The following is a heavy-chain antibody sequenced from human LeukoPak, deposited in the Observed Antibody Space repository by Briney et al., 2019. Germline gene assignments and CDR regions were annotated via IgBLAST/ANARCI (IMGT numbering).Heavy chain of an antibody. Sequence: SETLSLTCTVSDGSISSGGYYWSWIRQHPGKGLEWIGSIYYSGSTYYNPSLKGRVTISLVTSKNQFSLKLSSVTAADTAIYYCASGDNDPLFDYWGQGTLVTVSS. CDR2: IYYSGST. CDR3: ASGDNDPLFDY. CDR1: DGSISSGGYY. V-gene: IGHV4-31*03. D-gene: IGHD1-1*01. J-gene: IGHJ4*02.